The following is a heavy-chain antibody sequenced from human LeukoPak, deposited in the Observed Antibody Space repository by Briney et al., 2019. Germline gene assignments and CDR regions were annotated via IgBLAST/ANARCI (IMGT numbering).Heavy chain of an antibody. Sequence: GGSLRLSCAASGFTFSSYAMTWVRKAPGKGLEWVSAISGSGDSIYYADSVRGRFTISRDNSKNTLYLQMNSLRAEDTAVYYCAKGQSYYYYYGMDVWGQGTTVTVSS. CDR1: GFTFSSYA. CDR2: ISGSGDSI. J-gene: IGHJ6*02. V-gene: IGHV3-23*01. CDR3: AKGQSYYYYYGMDV.